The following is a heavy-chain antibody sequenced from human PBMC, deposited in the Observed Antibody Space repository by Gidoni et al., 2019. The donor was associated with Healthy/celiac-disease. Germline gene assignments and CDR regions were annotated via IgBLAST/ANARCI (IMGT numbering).Heavy chain of an antibody. CDR3: AKETADTRALYYYGMDV. D-gene: IGHD3-16*01. CDR2: ISGSCGST. CDR1: GFTFSRYA. Sequence: EVQLLESGGGLVQPGGSLRLSCAASGFTFSRYAMSWVRQAPGKGLEWVSAISGSCGSTYYADSVKGRFTISRDNSKNTLYLQMNSLRAEDTAVYYCAKETADTRALYYYGMDVWGQGTTVTVSS. J-gene: IGHJ6*02. V-gene: IGHV3-23*01.